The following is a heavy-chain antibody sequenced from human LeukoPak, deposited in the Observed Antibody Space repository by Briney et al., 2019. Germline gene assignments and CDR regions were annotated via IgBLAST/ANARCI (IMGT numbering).Heavy chain of an antibody. Sequence: SETLSLTCAVYGGSFSGYYWSWIRQPPGKELEWIGEINHSGSTNYNPSLKSRVTISVDTSKNQFSLKLSSVTAADTAVYCCARAARGSPFDYWGQGTLVTVSS. D-gene: IGHD6-6*01. J-gene: IGHJ4*02. CDR2: INHSGST. CDR3: ARAARGSPFDY. V-gene: IGHV4-34*01. CDR1: GGSFSGYY.